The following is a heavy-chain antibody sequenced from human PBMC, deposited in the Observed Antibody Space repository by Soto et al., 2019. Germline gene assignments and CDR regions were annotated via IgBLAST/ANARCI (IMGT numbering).Heavy chain of an antibody. Sequence: SETLSLTCTVSGGSISSGGYYWSWIRQHPGKGLEWIGYIYYSGSTYYNPSLKSRVTISVDTSKNQFSLKLSFVTAADTAVYYCARGAPIVVGDAYYGMDVWGQGTTVTVSS. CDR1: GGSISSGGYY. D-gene: IGHD2-15*01. V-gene: IGHV4-31*03. J-gene: IGHJ6*02. CDR3: ARGAPIVVGDAYYGMDV. CDR2: IYYSGST.